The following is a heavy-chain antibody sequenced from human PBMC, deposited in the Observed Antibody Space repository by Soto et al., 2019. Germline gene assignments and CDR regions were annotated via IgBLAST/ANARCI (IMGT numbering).Heavy chain of an antibody. CDR2: VSSGGST. Sequence: EVQLLESGGGLVQPEGSLRLSCAASGFTFTNYAMGWVRQAPGKGLEWVSVVSSGGSTYYADSVTGRFTVSRDNSKNTLSLQMNSLRAEDTAVYYCAKRSGAGGHFDYWGQGALVTVSS. CDR1: GFTFTNYA. V-gene: IGHV3-23*01. D-gene: IGHD2-15*01. J-gene: IGHJ4*02. CDR3: AKRSGAGGHFDY.